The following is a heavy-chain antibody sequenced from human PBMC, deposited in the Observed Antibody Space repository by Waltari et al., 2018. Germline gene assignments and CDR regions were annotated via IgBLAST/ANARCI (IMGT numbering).Heavy chain of an antibody. CDR1: GFTSSSYA. Sequence: EVQLLVSGGGLDQPGGCLRLYCADSGFTSSSYAMSGVRQAPGKGLEWFSAISGSGGSTYYADSVKGRFTISRDNSKNTLYLQMNSLRAEDTAVYYCAKETAIPYYFDYWGQGTLVTVSS. J-gene: IGHJ4*02. V-gene: IGHV3-23*01. D-gene: IGHD2-21*02. CDR3: AKETAIPYYFDY. CDR2: ISGSGGST.